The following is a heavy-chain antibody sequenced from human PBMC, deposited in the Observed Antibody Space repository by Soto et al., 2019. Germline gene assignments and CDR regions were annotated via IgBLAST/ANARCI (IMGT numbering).Heavy chain of an antibody. V-gene: IGHV4-39*01. J-gene: IGHJ4*02. CDR3: VSQRTTVPTQAYFDY. CDR1: GGSVTNSSYY. D-gene: IGHD4-17*01. Sequence: LSLTCTVSGGSVTNSSYYWGWVRQSPGKGLEWIGSVYYRGRSYSKSSVKSRVTISVDTSKNRFSLSLNSVTASDTAVYFCVSQRTTVPTQAYFDYWGPAALVT. CDR2: VYYRGRS.